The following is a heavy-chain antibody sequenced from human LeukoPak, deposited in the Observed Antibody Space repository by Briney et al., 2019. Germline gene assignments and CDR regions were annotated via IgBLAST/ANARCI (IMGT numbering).Heavy chain of an antibody. CDR3: AKDSGSYNYYYYMDV. V-gene: IGHV3-30*04. Sequence: GRSLRLSCAASGFTLRTYAMHWVRQAPGKGLEWVAVISYDGSNKYYADSVKGRFTISRDNSKNTLYLQLNSLRGEDTAVYYCAKDSGSYNYYYYMDVWGKGTTVTMSS. J-gene: IGHJ6*03. D-gene: IGHD3-10*01. CDR2: ISYDGSNK. CDR1: GFTLRTYA.